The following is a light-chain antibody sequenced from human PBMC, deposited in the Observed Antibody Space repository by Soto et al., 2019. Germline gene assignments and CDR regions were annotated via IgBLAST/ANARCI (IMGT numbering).Light chain of an antibody. CDR1: QTISSW. J-gene: IGKJ5*01. Sequence: IHMTQSPSTLSGSVGDRVTISCRASQTISSWLAWYQQKPGQAPKLLIYKASTLKSGVPSRLSGSGSGTEFTLTISSMHPDYSASYDCQQRSDSYTFGQGTRLEIK. CDR3: QQRSDSYT. CDR2: KAS. V-gene: IGKV1-5*03.